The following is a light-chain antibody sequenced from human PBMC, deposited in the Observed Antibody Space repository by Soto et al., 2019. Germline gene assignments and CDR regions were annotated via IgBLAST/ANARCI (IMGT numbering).Light chain of an antibody. V-gene: IGKV3-20*01. Sequence: EIVLTQSPGTLSLSPGERATLSCRASQSVSSSYLAWYQQKPGQAPRLLIYGASSRATGIPDRFSGSGSGTDFTLTISRLEPEDFATYYCQQYNSYQWTFGQGTKVEIK. CDR2: GAS. J-gene: IGKJ1*01. CDR1: QSVSSSY. CDR3: QQYNSYQWT.